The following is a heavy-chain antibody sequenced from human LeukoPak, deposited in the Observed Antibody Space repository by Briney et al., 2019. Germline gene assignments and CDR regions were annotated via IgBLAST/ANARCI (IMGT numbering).Heavy chain of an antibody. D-gene: IGHD3-3*01. V-gene: IGHV1-46*01. CDR2: INPLGGST. Sequence: ASVTVSSKASGYTFTSYYIHWVRQAPGQGLEWMGIINPLGGSTTYAHKFQDRVTMTRDTSTSTVYMELSTLRSEDTAVYYCARVHDFWSGLFDYWGQGTLVTVSS. CDR3: ARVHDFWSGLFDY. J-gene: IGHJ4*02. CDR1: GYTFTSYY.